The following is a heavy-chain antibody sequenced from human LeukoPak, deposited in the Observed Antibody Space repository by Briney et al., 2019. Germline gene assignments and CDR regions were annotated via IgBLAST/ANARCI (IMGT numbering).Heavy chain of an antibody. CDR2: IKQDGSEK. V-gene: IGHV3-7*01. J-gene: IGHJ3*02. D-gene: IGHD6-19*01. CDR3: ARDLIAVAVGAFDI. Sequence: PGGSLRLSCAASGFTFSSYWMSWVRQAPGKGLEWVANIKQDGSEKYYVDSVKGRFTISRDNAKNSLYLQMNSLRAEDTAVYYCARDLIAVAVGAFDIWGQGTPVTVSS. CDR1: GFTFSSYW.